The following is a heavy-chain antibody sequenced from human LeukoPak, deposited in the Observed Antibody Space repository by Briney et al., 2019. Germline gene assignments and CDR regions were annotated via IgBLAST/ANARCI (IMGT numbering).Heavy chain of an antibody. J-gene: IGHJ4*02. V-gene: IGHV4-39*07. D-gene: IGHD3-10*01. Sequence: PSETLSLTCTVSGGSISSSSYYWGWIRQPPGKGLEWIGSIYYSGSTYYNPSLKSRVTISVDTSKNQFSLKLSSVTAADTAVYYCARVGSVTMVRGLSFDYWGQGTLVTVSS. CDR1: GGSISSSSYY. CDR3: ARVGSVTMVRGLSFDY. CDR2: IYYSGST.